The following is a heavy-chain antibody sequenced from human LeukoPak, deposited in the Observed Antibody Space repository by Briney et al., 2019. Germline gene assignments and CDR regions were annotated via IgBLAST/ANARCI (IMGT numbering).Heavy chain of an antibody. V-gene: IGHV4-4*07. CDR3: AREATSGGDFDY. D-gene: IGHD6-19*01. CDR2: IYTSGST. J-gene: IGHJ4*02. CDR1: GGSISSYY. Sequence: SETLSLTCTVSGGSISSYYWSWLRQPAGKGLEWIGRIYTSGSTNYNPSLKSRVTMSVDTSKNQFSLKLSSVTAADTAVYYCAREATSGGDFDYWGQGTLVTVSS.